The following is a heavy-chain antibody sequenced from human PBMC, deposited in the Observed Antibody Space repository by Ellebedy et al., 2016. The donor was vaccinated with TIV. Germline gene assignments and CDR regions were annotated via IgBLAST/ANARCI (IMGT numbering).Heavy chain of an antibody. D-gene: IGHD3-3*01. Sequence: GESLKISXAASGFTFRSYVMNWVRQAPGKGLEWVSGLSASGTATSYTDAVKGRFTVSRDTSKSTLYLQMNNLRADDTAVYYCAKEYYDFWSGHYYFDYWGRGTLVTVSS. J-gene: IGHJ4*02. CDR2: LSASGTAT. V-gene: IGHV3-23*01. CDR3: AKEYYDFWSGHYYFDY. CDR1: GFTFRSYV.